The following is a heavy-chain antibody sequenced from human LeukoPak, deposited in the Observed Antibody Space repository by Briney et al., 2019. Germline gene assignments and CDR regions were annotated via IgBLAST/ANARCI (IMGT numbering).Heavy chain of an antibody. D-gene: IGHD2-21*01. CDR2: INHSGST. CDR1: GGSFSGYY. V-gene: IGHV4-34*01. J-gene: IGHJ4*02. Sequence: SETLSLTCAVYGGSFSGYYWSWIRQPPGKGLEWIGEINHSGSTNYNPSLKSRFAISVDTSKNQFSLKLSSVTAADTAVYYCARSAAEARGEDYWGQGTLVTVSS. CDR3: ARSAAEARGEDY.